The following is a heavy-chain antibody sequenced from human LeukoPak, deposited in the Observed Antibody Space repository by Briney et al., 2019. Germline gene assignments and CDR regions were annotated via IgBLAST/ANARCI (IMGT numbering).Heavy chain of an antibody. CDR2: INPNSGGT. J-gene: IGHJ4*02. CDR1: GYTFTGYY. Sequence: ASVKVSCKASGYTFTGYYMHWVRQAPGQGLEWMGWINPNSGGTNYAQKFQGRVTMTRDTSISTAYMEMSRLRSDDTAVYYCARVNRRGGSHFDYWGQGTLVTVSS. D-gene: IGHD1-26*01. V-gene: IGHV1-2*02. CDR3: ARVNRRGGSHFDY.